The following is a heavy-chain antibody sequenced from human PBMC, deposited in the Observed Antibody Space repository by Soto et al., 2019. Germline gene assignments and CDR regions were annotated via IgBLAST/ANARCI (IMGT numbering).Heavy chain of an antibody. CDR1: GFTFSSYA. Sequence: EVQLLESGGGLVQPGGSLRLSCAASGFTFSSYAMSWVRQAPGKGLEWVSAISGSGGSTYYADSVKGRFTISRDNSKNPLYLQMNSLRAEDTAVYYCAKVDILTGYYTYFDYWGQGTLVTVSS. D-gene: IGHD3-9*01. CDR2: ISGSGGST. V-gene: IGHV3-23*01. J-gene: IGHJ4*02. CDR3: AKVDILTGYYTYFDY.